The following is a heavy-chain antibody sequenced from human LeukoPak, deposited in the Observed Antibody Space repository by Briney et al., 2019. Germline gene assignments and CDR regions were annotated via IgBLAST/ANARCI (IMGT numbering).Heavy chain of an antibody. CDR1: GYSFTSYW. J-gene: IGHJ4*02. V-gene: IGHV3-7*01. CDR3: ARDNPMVYATYDH. Sequence: GESLKISCKGSGYSFTSYWIGWVRQAPGKGLEWVANINRDASEKYYVDSVKGRFTISRDNAKNSLYLQMTSLRADDTAVYYCARDNPMVYATYDHWGQGTLVTVSS. D-gene: IGHD2-8*01. CDR2: INRDASEK.